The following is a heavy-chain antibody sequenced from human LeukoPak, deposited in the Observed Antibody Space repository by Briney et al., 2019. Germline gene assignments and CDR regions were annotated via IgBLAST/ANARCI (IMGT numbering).Heavy chain of an antibody. Sequence: GGSLRLSCAASGFTFSSYDMQWVRQVIGKGLEWVSAIGIAGDTHYPGSVKGRFTISRENAKNSLYLQMNSLRAGDTAVYYCARDPSGRGMDVWGQGTTVTVSS. D-gene: IGHD6-19*01. J-gene: IGHJ6*02. CDR2: IGIAGDT. V-gene: IGHV3-13*01. CDR1: GFTFSSYD. CDR3: ARDPSGRGMDV.